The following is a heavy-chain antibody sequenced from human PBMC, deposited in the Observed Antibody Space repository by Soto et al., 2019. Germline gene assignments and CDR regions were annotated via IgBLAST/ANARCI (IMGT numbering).Heavy chain of an antibody. CDR1: GFTFSGSA. D-gene: IGHD5-12*01. V-gene: IGHV3-73*01. Sequence: PGGSLRLSCAASGFTFSGSAMHWVRQASGKGLEWVGRIRSKANSYATAYAASVKGRFTISRDDSKNTAYLQMNSLKTEDTAVYYCTRQEDGYNYAYWGQGTLVTVSS. J-gene: IGHJ4*02. CDR3: TRQEDGYNYAY. CDR2: IRSKANSYAT.